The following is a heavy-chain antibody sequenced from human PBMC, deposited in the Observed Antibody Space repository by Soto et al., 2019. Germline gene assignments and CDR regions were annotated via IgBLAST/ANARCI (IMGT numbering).Heavy chain of an antibody. CDR3: ARDPPYYDILTGDY. CDR1: GFTFSSYS. D-gene: IGHD3-9*01. CDR2: ISSSSSYI. Sequence: GGSLRLSCAASGFTFSSYSMNWVRQAPGKGLEWVSSISSSSSYIYYADSVKGRFTISRDNAKNSLYLQMNSLRAEDTAVYYCARDPPYYDILTGDYWGQGTLVTVSS. V-gene: IGHV3-21*01. J-gene: IGHJ4*02.